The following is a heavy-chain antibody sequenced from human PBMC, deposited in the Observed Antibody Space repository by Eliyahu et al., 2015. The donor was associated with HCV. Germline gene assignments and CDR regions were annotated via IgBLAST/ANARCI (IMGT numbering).Heavy chain of an antibody. D-gene: IGHD6-13*01. V-gene: IGHV4-59*01. CDR3: ARVEDSSSWYGLGFDY. CDR1: GGSIXSYX. CDR2: IYYXGST. J-gene: IGHJ4*02. Sequence: QVQLQESGPGLVKPSETLSLXCTVXGGSIXSYXWSWIRXPPGKGLXWFGYIYYXGSTNXNPSLKSRVTISVDTSKNQFSLKLSSVTAADTAVYYCARVEDSSSWYGLGFDYWGQGTLVTVSS.